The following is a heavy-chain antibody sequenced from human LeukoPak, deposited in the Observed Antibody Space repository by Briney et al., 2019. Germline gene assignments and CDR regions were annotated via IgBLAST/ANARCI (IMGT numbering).Heavy chain of an antibody. CDR2: IYYSGGT. D-gene: IGHD2-8*01. V-gene: IGHV4-59*01. J-gene: IGHJ4*02. Sequence: SETLSLTCTVSGGSISSYYWSWIRQPPGKGLEWIGYIYYSGGTNYNPSLKSRVTISVDTSKDQFSLKLSSVTAADTAVYYCVRGYYRYFDYWGQGTLVTVSS. CDR3: VRGYYRYFDY. CDR1: GGSISSYY.